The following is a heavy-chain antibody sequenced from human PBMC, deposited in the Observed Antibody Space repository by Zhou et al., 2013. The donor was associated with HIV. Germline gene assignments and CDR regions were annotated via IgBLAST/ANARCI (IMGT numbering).Heavy chain of an antibody. CDR3: TTHSDGDGYNYIF. CDR2: VDPENGKT. D-gene: IGHD5-12*01. V-gene: IGHV1-69-2*01. J-gene: IGHJ4*02. CDR1: GYTFTDFY. Sequence: EVQLVQSGPEVKKPGASVKISCKVSGYTFTDFYMHWVQQAPGKGLAWMGLVDPENGKTRYAERFQGRITMTADTPTDTAYMELSGLRSEDTAVYYCTTHSDGDGYNYIFWGQGTLVTVSS.